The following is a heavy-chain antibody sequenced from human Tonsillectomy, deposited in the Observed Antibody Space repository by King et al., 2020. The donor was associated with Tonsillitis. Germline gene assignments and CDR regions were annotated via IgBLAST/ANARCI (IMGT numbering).Heavy chain of an antibody. CDR1: GFTFNNYA. J-gene: IGHJ4*02. CDR2: ISSSSSST. CDR3: SKSEAYDASNYYYFDY. V-gene: IGHV3-23*04. Sequence: VQLVESGGGLVQPGGSLRLSCAAPGFTFNNYAMGWVRQAPGKGLEWISLISSSSSSTYYADSVKGRFTISRDDSKNTLYLQMNSLRAEDTAVYYCSKSEAYDASNYYYFDYWGQGALVTVSS. D-gene: IGHD3-10*01.